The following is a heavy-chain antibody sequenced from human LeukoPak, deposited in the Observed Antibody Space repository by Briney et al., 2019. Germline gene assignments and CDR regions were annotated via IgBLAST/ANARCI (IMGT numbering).Heavy chain of an antibody. J-gene: IGHJ5*02. Sequence: SETLSVTCTVSGGSISSSYWSWIRQPAGKGLEWVGRIYTSGSTNYNPSLKGRVTMSVDTSKYQFSLKLSSVTAADTAVYYCARVVFNGRFDSSSSGRGSNWFEPWGQGTLVTVSS. D-gene: IGHD6-6*01. V-gene: IGHV4-4*07. CDR1: GGSISSSY. CDR3: ARVVFNGRFDSSSSGRGSNWFEP. CDR2: IYTSGST.